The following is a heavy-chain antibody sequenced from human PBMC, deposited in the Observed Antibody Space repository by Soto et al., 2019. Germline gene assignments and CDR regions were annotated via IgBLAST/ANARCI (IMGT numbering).Heavy chain of an antibody. J-gene: IGHJ4*02. CDR1: GFTFSSYS. V-gene: IGHV3-48*02. Sequence: GGSLRLSCAASGFTFSSYSMNWVRQAPGKGLEWVSYISSSSSTIYYADSVKGRFTISRDNAKNSLYLQMNSLRDEDTAVYYCARGSLDIVVVPAASNDYWGQGTLVTVSS. D-gene: IGHD2-2*01. CDR2: ISSSSSTI. CDR3: ARGSLDIVVVPAASNDY.